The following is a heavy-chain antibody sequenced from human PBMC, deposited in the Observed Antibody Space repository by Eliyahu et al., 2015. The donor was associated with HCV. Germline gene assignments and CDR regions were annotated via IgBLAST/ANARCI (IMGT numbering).Heavy chain of an antibody. CDR2: IYYSGST. CDR3: ARQDRSGYDHKGGAYYYYGMDV. D-gene: IGHD5-12*01. Sequence: QLQLQESGPGLVKPSETLSLTCTVSGGSISSSSYYWXWIRQPPGKGLEWIGSIYYSGSTYYNPSLKSRVTISVDTSKNQFSLKLSSVTAADTAVYYCARQDRSGYDHKGGAYYYYGMDVWGQGTTVTVSS. V-gene: IGHV4-39*01. J-gene: IGHJ6*02. CDR1: GGSISSSSYY.